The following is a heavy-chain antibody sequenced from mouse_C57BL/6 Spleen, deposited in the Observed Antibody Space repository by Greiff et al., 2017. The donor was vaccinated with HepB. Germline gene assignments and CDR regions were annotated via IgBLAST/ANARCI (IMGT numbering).Heavy chain of an antibody. CDR1: GYAFSSSW. V-gene: IGHV1-82*01. D-gene: IGHD2-4*01. J-gene: IGHJ4*01. Sequence: XVQLQQSGPELVKPGASVKISCKASGYAFSSSWMNWVKQRPGKGLEWIGRIYPGDGDTNYNGKFKGKATLTADKSSSTAYMQPSSRTSEDSAVYFCARGYDYDGYYYATDSWGQGTSVTVSS. CDR2: IYPGDGDT. CDR3: ARGYDYDGYYYATDS.